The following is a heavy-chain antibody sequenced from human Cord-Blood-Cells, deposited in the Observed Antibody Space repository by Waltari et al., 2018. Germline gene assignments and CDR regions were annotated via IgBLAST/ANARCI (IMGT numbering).Heavy chain of an antibody. D-gene: IGHD1-26*01. Sequence: QVQLVQSGAEVKKPGASVKVSCKASGYTFTSYGLSWVRQAPGQGLEWMGWISAYNGNTNYAQKLQGRVTMTTDTSTSTAYMELRSLRSDDTAVYYCARDRGVVGATRNDAFDIWGQGTMVTVSS. CDR1: GYTFTSYG. J-gene: IGHJ3*02. CDR2: ISAYNGNT. CDR3: ARDRGVVGATRNDAFDI. V-gene: IGHV1-18*01.